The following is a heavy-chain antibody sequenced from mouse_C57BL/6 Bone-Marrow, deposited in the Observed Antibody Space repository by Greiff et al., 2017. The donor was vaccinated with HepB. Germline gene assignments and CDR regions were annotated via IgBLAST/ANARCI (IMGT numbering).Heavy chain of an antibody. CDR2: ISSGGSYT. CDR1: GFTFSSYG. D-gene: IGHD2-1*01. V-gene: IGHV5-6*01. CDR3: ARHGNSYYFDY. Sequence: EVKLVESGGDLVKPGGSLKLSCAASGFTFSSYGMSWVRQTPDKRLEWVATISSGGSYTYYPDSVKGRFTISRDNAKNTLYLQMSSLKSEDTAMYYCARHGNSYYFDYWGQGTTLTVSS. J-gene: IGHJ2*01.